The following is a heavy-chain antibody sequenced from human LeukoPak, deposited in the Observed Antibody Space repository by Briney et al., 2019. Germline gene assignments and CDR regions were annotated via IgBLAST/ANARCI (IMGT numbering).Heavy chain of an antibody. V-gene: IGHV3-30-3*01. J-gene: IGHJ4*02. CDR2: ISCDGSNK. CDR3: ARDRDSSGWYEGFDY. D-gene: IGHD6-19*01. CDR1: GFTFSSSA. Sequence: GRSLRLSCAASGFTFSSSAMHWVRQAPDKGLEWVAVISCDGSNKYYADSVKGRFTISRDNSKNTLYLQMNGLRADDTAVYYCARDRDSSGWYEGFDYWGQGTLVTVSS.